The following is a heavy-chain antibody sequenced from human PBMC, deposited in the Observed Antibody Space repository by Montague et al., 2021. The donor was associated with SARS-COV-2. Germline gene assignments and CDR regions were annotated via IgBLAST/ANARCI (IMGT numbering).Heavy chain of an antibody. J-gene: IGHJ4*02. CDR2: ITHGGST. CDR3: ARSHDYRGNDYFDS. D-gene: IGHD4-23*01. CDR1: GGSLSGFY. V-gene: IGHV4-34*01. Sequence: SETLFLTCAVYGGSLSGFYWTWIRQAPGKGLEWVGEITHGGSTGYSPALKSRLTISLDTSKNQFSLKLDSVTAADTATYYCARSHDYRGNDYFDSWGQGALVIVSS.